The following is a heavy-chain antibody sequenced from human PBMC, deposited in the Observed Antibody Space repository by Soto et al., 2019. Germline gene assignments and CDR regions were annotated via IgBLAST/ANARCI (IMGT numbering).Heavy chain of an antibody. CDR1: GFTFSDAW. V-gene: IGHV3-15*01. CDR3: SYDSYRGDY. Sequence: EVQLVESGGGLVKPGGSLSLSCAASGFTFSDAWMGWVRQAPGKGLEWVGRIRSKTDGGTTDYAGPVKGRFTISSDDSKNTHYLQMTSLKTEDTAVYYCSYDSYRGDYWGQGNLVTVSS. J-gene: IGHJ4*02. D-gene: IGHD3-22*01. CDR2: IRSKTDGGTT.